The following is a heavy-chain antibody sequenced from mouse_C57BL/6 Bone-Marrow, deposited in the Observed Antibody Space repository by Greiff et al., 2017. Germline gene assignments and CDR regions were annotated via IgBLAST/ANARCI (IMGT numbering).Heavy chain of an antibody. Sequence: EVQLVESGEGLVKPGGSLKLSCAASGFTFSSYAMSWVRQTPEKRLEWVAYISSGGDYIYYADTVKGRFTISRDNARNTLYLQMSSLKSEDTAMYYCTRDYYGSSRYFDVWGTGTTVTVSS. V-gene: IGHV5-9-1*02. J-gene: IGHJ1*03. CDR3: TRDYYGSSRYFDV. D-gene: IGHD1-1*01. CDR1: GFTFSSYA. CDR2: ISSGGDYI.